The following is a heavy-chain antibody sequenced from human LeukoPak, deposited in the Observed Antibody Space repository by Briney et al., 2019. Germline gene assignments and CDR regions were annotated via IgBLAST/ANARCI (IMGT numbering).Heavy chain of an antibody. CDR3: AKELKHYFGSGTYYIPYYGMDV. Sequence: GGSLRLSCAASGFTFSTYAVSWVRQAPGEGLEWVSGLSGSGGSTNYADSVKGRFTISRDNSKNTLYLQMLSLRAEDTAVYYCAKELKHYFGSGTYYIPYYGMDVWGQGTTVTVSS. J-gene: IGHJ6*02. V-gene: IGHV3-23*01. D-gene: IGHD3-10*01. CDR1: GFTFSTYA. CDR2: LSGSGGST.